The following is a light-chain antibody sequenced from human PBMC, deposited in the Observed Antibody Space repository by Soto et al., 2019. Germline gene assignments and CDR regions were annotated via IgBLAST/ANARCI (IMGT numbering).Light chain of an antibody. Sequence: QSVLTQPPSTSGTPGQRVTISCSGGSSNIGTSSVNWYQQYPGTAPKLLIYSNDQRPSGVPDRFSGSKSGTSASLAISGLRSEDESDYYCAAWDDSLNGQVFGTGTKITVL. CDR3: AAWDDSLNGQV. CDR2: SND. V-gene: IGLV1-44*01. J-gene: IGLJ1*01. CDR1: SSNIGTSS.